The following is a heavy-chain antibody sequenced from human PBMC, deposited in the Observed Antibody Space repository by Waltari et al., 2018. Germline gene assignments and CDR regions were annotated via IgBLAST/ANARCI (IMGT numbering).Heavy chain of an antibody. CDR3: AREALEWQIDY. J-gene: IGHJ4*02. V-gene: IGHV7-4-1*02. CDR2: INTNTGNP. Sequence: QVQLVPSGSELKKPGASVKISCKASGYTFTRHAMNWVRQAPGQGLEGMGWINTNTGNPTYAQGFTGRYVFSLGTSVSTAYLQINSLKAEDTAVYYCAREALEWQIDYWGQGTLVTVSS. CDR1: GYTFTRHA. D-gene: IGHD3-3*01.